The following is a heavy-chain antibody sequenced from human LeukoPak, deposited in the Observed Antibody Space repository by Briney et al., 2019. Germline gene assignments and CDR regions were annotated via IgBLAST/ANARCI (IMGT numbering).Heavy chain of an antibody. CDR3: AKIEVIQYQPRYFFDY. D-gene: IGHD4-11*01. CDR2: ISDGGGST. V-gene: IGHV3-23*01. CDR1: GFTFSSYA. Sequence: QTGGSLRLSCAASGFTFSSYAMSWVRQAPGKGLEWVSAISDGGGSTYYADSVKGRFTVSRDNSKYMLHLHMTSLRVEDTAVYYCAKIEVIQYQPRYFFDYWGQGTLVTVSS. J-gene: IGHJ4*02.